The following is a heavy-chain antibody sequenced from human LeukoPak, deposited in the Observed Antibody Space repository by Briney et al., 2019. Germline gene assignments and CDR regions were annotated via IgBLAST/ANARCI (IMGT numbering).Heavy chain of an antibody. D-gene: IGHD6-19*01. CDR1: GDSISSDY. CDR2: IYTTGST. Sequence: SETLSLTCSVSGDSISSDYLSWIRQLAGKGLEWIGRIYTTGSTNYNPSLKSRVTMSVDMSKNQFSLKLSYVTAADTAVYDCAGASGNWGQRALVTVSS. J-gene: IGHJ4*02. V-gene: IGHV4-4*07. CDR3: AGASGN.